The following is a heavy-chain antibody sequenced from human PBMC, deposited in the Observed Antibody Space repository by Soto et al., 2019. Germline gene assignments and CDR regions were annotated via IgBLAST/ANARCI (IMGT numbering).Heavy chain of an antibody. J-gene: IGHJ3*02. CDR3: ARNKYGDYPLDAFDI. V-gene: IGHV3-33*01. Sequence: QVQLVESGGGVVQPGRSLRLSCAASGFSFSSYDIHWVRQAPGKGLEWVAVIWYDGSNKNYADSVKGRFTISRDNSKNTLYLQMNSLRAEDTAVYYWARNKYGDYPLDAFDIWGQGTMVTVSS. CDR2: IWYDGSNK. D-gene: IGHD4-17*01. CDR1: GFSFSSYD.